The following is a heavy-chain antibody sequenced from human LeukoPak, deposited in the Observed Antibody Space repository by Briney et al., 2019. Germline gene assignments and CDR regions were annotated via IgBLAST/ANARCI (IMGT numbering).Heavy chain of an antibody. D-gene: IGHD6-13*01. V-gene: IGHV3-74*01. Sequence: GGSLRLSCAASGFTFSSYWMHWVRQAPGKGLVWVSRINSDGSSTSYADSVKGRFTISRDNAKNTLYLHMNSLRAEDTAVYYCARVDSSSWSPFDYWGQGTLVTVSS. J-gene: IGHJ4*02. CDR2: INSDGSST. CDR3: ARVDSSSWSPFDY. CDR1: GFTFSSYW.